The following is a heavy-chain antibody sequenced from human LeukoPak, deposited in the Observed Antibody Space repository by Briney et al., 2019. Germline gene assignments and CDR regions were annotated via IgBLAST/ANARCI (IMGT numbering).Heavy chain of an antibody. CDR1: GFTFSSYW. Sequence: AGSLRLSCAASGFTFSSYWMSWVRQAPGKGLEWVANINQDGSEKFYVDSVKGRFTISRDNAKNSLYLQMNSLRAEDTAVYYCASFCGNCYYGMDVWGQGTTVTVSS. CDR2: INQDGSEK. J-gene: IGHJ6*02. V-gene: IGHV3-7*02. D-gene: IGHD2-15*01. CDR3: ASFCGNCYYGMDV.